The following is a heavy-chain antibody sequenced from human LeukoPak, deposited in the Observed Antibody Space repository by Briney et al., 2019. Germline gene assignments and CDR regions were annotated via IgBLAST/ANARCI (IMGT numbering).Heavy chain of an antibody. CDR3: ARDPGVTTVTHPFDY. CDR1: GFSFREYT. CDR2: ISSWSETI. D-gene: IGHD4-17*01. Sequence: GGSLRLSCAASGFSFREYTMTWVRQAPGKGLEWISYISSWSETIYYADSVKGRFTISRDNAKNSLYLQMNSLRAEDTAVYYCARDPGVTTVTHPFDYWGQGTLATVSS. J-gene: IGHJ4*02. V-gene: IGHV3-48*01.